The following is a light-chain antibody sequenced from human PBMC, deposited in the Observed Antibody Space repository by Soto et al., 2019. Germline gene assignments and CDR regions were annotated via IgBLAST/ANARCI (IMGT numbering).Light chain of an antibody. J-gene: IGKJ2*01. CDR2: GAS. CDR1: QSVSRN. CDR3: QQYGDWPPET. Sequence: EVVLTQSPATLSVSPGDRATLSCRASQSVSRNLAWYQQKPGKAPRLLIYGASTRATGVPARFSGSGSATAFTLSLSNWQSTDVAVYYCQQYGDWPPETFGQGTKQQI. V-gene: IGKV3-15*01.